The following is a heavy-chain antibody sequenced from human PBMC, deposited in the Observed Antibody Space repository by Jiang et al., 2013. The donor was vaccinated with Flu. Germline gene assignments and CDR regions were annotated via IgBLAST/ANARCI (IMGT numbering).Heavy chain of an antibody. Sequence: PGLVKPSETLSLTCTVSGGSISSYYWSWIRQPPGKGLEWIGYIYNSGSINYNPSLKSRVTMSVDTSRNQFSLRLSSVTAADTAVYYCARSSGGEYNFDYWGQGTLVTVSS. V-gene: IGHV4-59*08. CDR3: ARSSGGEYNFDY. J-gene: IGHJ4*02. D-gene: IGHD2/OR15-2a*01. CDR2: IYNSGSI. CDR1: GGSISSYY.